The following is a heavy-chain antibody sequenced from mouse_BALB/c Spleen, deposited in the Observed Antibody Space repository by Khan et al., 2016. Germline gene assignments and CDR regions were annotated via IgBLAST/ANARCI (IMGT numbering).Heavy chain of an antibody. D-gene: IGHD2-2*01. Sequence: QIQLVQSGPELKKPGETVKISCKASGYTFTNSGMNWVKQAPGKGLKWVGWINTYTGEPTYADDFKGRFPFSLETSTSTAYLQINNLKHEDMTTYFCARGAMVTTGWYFDVWGAGTTVTVSS. CDR2: INTYTGEP. CDR3: ARGAMVTTGWYFDV. V-gene: IGHV9-1*02. J-gene: IGHJ1*01. CDR1: GYTFTNSG.